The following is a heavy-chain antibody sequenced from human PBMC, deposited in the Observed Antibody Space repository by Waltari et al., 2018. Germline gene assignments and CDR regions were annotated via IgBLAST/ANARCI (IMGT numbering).Heavy chain of an antibody. J-gene: IGHJ4*02. D-gene: IGHD6-19*01. CDR3: AKQVAGSGWYLG. V-gene: IGHV4-34*01. CDR2: VHYGGTT. Sequence: QVRLQQWGAGLLKPSETRSLTCVVSGRSLSGCYSSWIRQPPGMGLEWIWEVHYGGTTNYNPSLKSRITVSIDTSNNQCSLNLDSVTASDTAVYYCAKQVAGSGWYLGWGQGTLVSVSS. CDR1: GRSLSGCY.